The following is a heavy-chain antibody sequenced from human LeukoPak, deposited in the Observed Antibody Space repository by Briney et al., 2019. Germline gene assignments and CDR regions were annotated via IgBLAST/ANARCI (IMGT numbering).Heavy chain of an antibody. D-gene: IGHD2-15*01. V-gene: IGHV3-7*01. Sequence: PGGSLRLSCAASGFTFSSYWMSWVRQAPGKGLEWEANIKEDGSKKYHVDSVKGRFTISRDNAKNSLYLEMNSLGAEDTAVYYCVMGGTFDIWGQGTMVTVSS. J-gene: IGHJ3*02. CDR1: GFTFSSYW. CDR2: IKEDGSKK. CDR3: VMGGTFDI.